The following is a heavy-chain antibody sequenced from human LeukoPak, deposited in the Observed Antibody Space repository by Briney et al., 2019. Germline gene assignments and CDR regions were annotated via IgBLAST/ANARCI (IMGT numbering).Heavy chain of an antibody. CDR2: IYYSGST. CDR1: GGFISRYY. CDR3: AREEVVGATHWFDP. J-gene: IGHJ5*02. Sequence: SETVSLTCTVCGGFISRYYWSWIRQPRGRGVEGIGYIYYSGSTNYNPPLKSRVTISVDTSKNQFSLQLSSVTAADTAVYYCAREEVVGATHWFDPWGQGTLVTVSS. V-gene: IGHV4-59*01. D-gene: IGHD1-26*01.